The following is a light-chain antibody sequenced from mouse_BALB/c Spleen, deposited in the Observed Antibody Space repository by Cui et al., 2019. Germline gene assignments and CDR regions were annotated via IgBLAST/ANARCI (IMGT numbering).Light chain of an antibody. CDR2: YAS. CDR1: QSIGTS. V-gene: IGKV5-48*01. J-gene: IGKJ4*01. Sequence: DILLTQSTAILSVSPGERVSFSCRASQSIGTSIHWYQQRTNGSPRLLIKYASESISGIPSRFSGSGSGTDFTLSINSVESEDIADYYCQQSNSWPFTFGSGTKLEIK. CDR3: QQSNSWPFT.